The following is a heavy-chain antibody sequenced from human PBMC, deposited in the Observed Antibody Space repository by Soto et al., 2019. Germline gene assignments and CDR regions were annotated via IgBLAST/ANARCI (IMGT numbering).Heavy chain of an antibody. CDR3: AREVIPLTTDWYFDL. V-gene: IGHV4-34*01. D-gene: IGHD4-17*01. J-gene: IGHJ2*01. CDR2: INHSGST. Sequence: SETLSLTCAVYGGSFSGYYWSWIRQPPGKGLEWIGEINHSGSTNYNPSLKSRVTISVDTSKNQFSLRLSPVTAADTAVYYCAREVIPLTTDWYFDLWGRGTLVTVSS. CDR1: GGSFSGYY.